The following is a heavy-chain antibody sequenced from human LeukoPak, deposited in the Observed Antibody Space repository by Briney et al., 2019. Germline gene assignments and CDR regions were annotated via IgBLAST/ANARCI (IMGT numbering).Heavy chain of an antibody. CDR3: AKDEGSGYFYFDC. D-gene: IGHD3-22*01. CDR2: ISSSGSTI. CDR1: GFTFSDYY. Sequence: GGSLRLSCAASGFTFSDYYMSWIRQAPGKGLEWVSYISSSGSTIYYADSVKGRFTISRDNSKNTLYLQMNSLTAADTAVYYCAKDEGSGYFYFDCWGQGTLVTVSS. V-gene: IGHV3-11*01. J-gene: IGHJ4*02.